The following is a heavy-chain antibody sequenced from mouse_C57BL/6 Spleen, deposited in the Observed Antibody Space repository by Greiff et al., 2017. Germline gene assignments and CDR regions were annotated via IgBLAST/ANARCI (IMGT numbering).Heavy chain of an antibody. V-gene: IGHV14-1*01. Sequence: EVQLQQSGAELVRPGASVKLSCTASGFNIKDYYMHWVKQRPEQGLEWIGRIDPEDGDTEYAPKFQGQATMTADTSSNTAYLQLSSLTSEDTAVYYCTIYYDYDGYYAMDYWGQGTSVTVSS. D-gene: IGHD2-4*01. CDR3: TIYYDYDGYYAMDY. J-gene: IGHJ4*01. CDR1: GFNIKDYY. CDR2: IDPEDGDT.